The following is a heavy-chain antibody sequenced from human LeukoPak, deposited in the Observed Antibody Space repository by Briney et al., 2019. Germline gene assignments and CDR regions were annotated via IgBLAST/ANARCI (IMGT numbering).Heavy chain of an antibody. J-gene: IGHJ4*02. CDR3: ARERSRYGDLPPHY. CDR2: ISSNGGST. V-gene: IGHV3-64*02. Sequence: PGGSLRLSCAASGFTFSSYAMHWVRQAPGKGLEYVSAISSNGGSTYYADSVKGRFTISRDNSKNTLYLQMGSLRAEEMAVYYCARERSRYGDLPPHYGGQGPLVTVST. CDR1: GFTFSSYA. D-gene: IGHD4-17*01.